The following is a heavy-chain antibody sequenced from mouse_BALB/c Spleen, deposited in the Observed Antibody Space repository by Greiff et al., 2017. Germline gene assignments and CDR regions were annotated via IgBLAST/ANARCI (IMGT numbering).Heavy chain of an antibody. J-gene: IGHJ3*01. CDR1: GFSLTGYG. CDR3: ARGGDYYGSSYGAY. D-gene: IGHD1-1*01. Sequence: VKLMESGPGLVAPSQSLSITCTVSGFSLTGYGVNWVRQPPGKGLEWLGMIWGDGSTDYNSALKSRLSISKDNSKSQVFLKMNSLQTDDTARYYCARGGDYYGSSYGAYWGQGTLVTVAA. V-gene: IGHV2-6-7*01. CDR2: IWGDGST.